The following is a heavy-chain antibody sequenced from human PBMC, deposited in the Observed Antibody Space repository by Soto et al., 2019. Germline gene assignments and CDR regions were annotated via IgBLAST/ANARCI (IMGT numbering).Heavy chain of an antibody. J-gene: IGHJ4*02. D-gene: IGHD2-15*01. CDR3: ARAPSDIVVVVAATDLQFDY. Sequence: QVQLVQSGAEVKKPGASVKVSCKASGYTFTSYGISWVRQAPGQGLEWMGWISAYNGNTNYAQKLQGRVTMTTDTSTSTDYMELRSLRSDDTAVYYCARAPSDIVVVVAATDLQFDYWGQGTLVTVSS. V-gene: IGHV1-18*01. CDR2: ISAYNGNT. CDR1: GYTFTSYG.